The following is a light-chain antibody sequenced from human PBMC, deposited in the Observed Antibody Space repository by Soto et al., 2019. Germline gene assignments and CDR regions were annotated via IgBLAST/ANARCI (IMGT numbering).Light chain of an antibody. V-gene: IGKV3-20*01. CDR1: QSVSSSY. CDR2: GAS. CDR3: QQYGSSPFT. Sequence: GLTQAPGTLSLSSGERATLSCRASQSVSSSYLAWYQQKPGQAPRLLIYGASSRATGIPDRFSGSGSGTDFTLTISRLEPEDFAVYYCQQYGSSPFTFGGGTKVDIK. J-gene: IGKJ4*01.